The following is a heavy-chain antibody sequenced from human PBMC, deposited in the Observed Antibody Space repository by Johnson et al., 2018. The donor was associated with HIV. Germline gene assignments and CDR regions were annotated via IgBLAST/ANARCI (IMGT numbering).Heavy chain of an antibody. D-gene: IGHD6-19*01. Sequence: VQLVESGGGVVQPGRSLRLSCAASGFTFSNYAFHWVRQAPGKGLEWVAVVSYDGTNKYYADSVKGRFTISRDNSKNTLYLQMNSLSTEDTAVYYCARVSFSVWYLGFGRDAFDIWGQGTMVTVSS. CDR2: VSYDGTNK. J-gene: IGHJ3*02. CDR1: GFTFSNYA. CDR3: ARVSFSVWYLGFGRDAFDI. V-gene: IGHV3-30*03.